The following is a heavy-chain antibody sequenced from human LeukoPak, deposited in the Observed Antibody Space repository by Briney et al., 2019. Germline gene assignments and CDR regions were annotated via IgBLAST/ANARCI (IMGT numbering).Heavy chain of an antibody. Sequence: ASVKVSCKASGYTFTSYDINWVRQATGQGLEWMGWMNPNSGNTGYAQKFQGRVTMTRNTSISTAYMELSSLRSEDTAVYYCARGTAGVAATTGGYNWFDPWGQGTLVTVSS. CDR3: ARGTAGVAATTGGYNWFDP. D-gene: IGHD2-15*01. CDR1: GYTFTSYD. CDR2: MNPNSGNT. J-gene: IGHJ5*02. V-gene: IGHV1-8*01.